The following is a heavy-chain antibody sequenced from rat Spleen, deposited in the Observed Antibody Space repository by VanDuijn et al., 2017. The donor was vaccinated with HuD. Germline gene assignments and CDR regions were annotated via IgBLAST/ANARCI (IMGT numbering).Heavy chain of an antibody. J-gene: IGHJ4*01. V-gene: IGHV5-58*01. CDR2: INTDGDST. D-gene: IGHD1-1*01. Sequence: EVQLVETGGDLVQPGRSLKLSCVASGFTFSGYWMYWLRQAPGKGLEWISSINTDGDSTFYPDSVKGRFTISRDNAKSTLFLQMDSLRSEDTATYYCGRTSLQWFRMDAWGQGTSLTVSS. CDR1: GFTFSGYW. CDR3: GRTSLQWFRMDA.